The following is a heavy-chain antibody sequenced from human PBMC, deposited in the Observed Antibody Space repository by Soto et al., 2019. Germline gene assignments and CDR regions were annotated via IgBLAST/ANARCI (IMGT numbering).Heavy chain of an antibody. Sequence: EVQLVESGGGLVQPGGSLRLSCAVSGLTFSNYWMNWVRQAPGKGLVWVSRINSDGSSTDYADSVKGRFTISRDNARNPLYLEMHRLRSEDTALYYCGRGGRIVAAASVDWGQGTLVTVSS. CDR3: GRGGRIVAAASVD. D-gene: IGHD6-25*01. CDR2: INSDGSST. CDR1: GLTFSNYW. V-gene: IGHV3-74*01. J-gene: IGHJ4*02.